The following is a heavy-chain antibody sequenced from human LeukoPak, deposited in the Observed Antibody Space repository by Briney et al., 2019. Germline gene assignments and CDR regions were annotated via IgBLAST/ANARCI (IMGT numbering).Heavy chain of an antibody. J-gene: IGHJ4*02. CDR3: AREVNNWNYALLDY. CDR2: ISYDGSNK. CDR1: GFTFSSYA. V-gene: IGHV3-30-3*01. D-gene: IGHD1-7*01. Sequence: GRSLRLSCAASGFTFSSYAMHWVRQAPGKGLEWVAVISYDGSNKYYADSVKGRFTISRDNSKNTLYLQMNSLRAEDMAVYYCAREVNNWNYALLDYWGQGTLVTVSS.